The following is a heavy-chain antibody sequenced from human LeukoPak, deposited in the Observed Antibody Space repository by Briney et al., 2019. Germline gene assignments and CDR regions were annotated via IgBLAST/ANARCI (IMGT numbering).Heavy chain of an antibody. CDR1: GGSISSYY. V-gene: IGHV4-59*04. CDR2: IYYSGST. CDR3: ARTSLLWFGEVNWFDP. J-gene: IGHJ5*02. Sequence: SETLSLTCTVSGGSISSYYWSWIRQPPGKGLEWIGYIYYSGSTYYNPSLKSRVTISVDTSKNQFSLKLSSVTAADTAVYYCARTSLLWFGEVNWFDPWGQGTLVTVSS. D-gene: IGHD3-10*01.